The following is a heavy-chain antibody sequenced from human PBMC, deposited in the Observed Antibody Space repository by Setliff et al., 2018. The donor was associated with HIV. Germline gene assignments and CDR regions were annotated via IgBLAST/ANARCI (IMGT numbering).Heavy chain of an antibody. CDR2: INAGNGNT. CDR3: AVSGWELRDYYYYYGMDV. Sequence: ASVKVSCKASGYTFTSYAMHWVRQAPGQRLEWMGWINAGNGNTKYSQKFQGRVTITRDTSASTAYMELSSLRSEDTAVYYCAVSGWELRDYYYYYGMDVWGQGTTVTVSS. J-gene: IGHJ6*02. D-gene: IGHD1-26*01. V-gene: IGHV1-3*01. CDR1: GYTFTSYA.